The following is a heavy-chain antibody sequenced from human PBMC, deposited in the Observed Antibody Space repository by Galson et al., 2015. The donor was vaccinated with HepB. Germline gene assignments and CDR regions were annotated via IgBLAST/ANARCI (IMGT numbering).Heavy chain of an antibody. J-gene: IGHJ4*02. CDR1: GSTFSDYY. CDR2: INPNSGGT. V-gene: IGHV1-2*06. D-gene: IGHD3-22*01. Sequence: SVKVSCKASGSTFSDYYMHWVRQAPGQGLEWMGRINPNSGGTNCAQKFQGRVTMTRDTSISTAYMELSRLRSDDTAVYYYARVLYDTSTYYFDSWGQGTLVTVSS. CDR3: ARVLYDTSTYYFDS.